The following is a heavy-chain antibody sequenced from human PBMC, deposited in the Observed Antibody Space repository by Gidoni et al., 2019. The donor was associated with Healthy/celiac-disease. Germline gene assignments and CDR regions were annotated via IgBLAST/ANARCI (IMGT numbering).Heavy chain of an antibody. Sequence: QVQLVQSGAEVKKPGSSVQVSCKASGGTFSSYGISWVRQAPGQGLEWMGRIIPILGIANYAQKFQGRVTITADKSTSTAYMELSSLRSEDTAVYYCARSFSSIAARPPPYWFDPWGQGTLVTVSS. CDR3: ARSFSSIAARPPPYWFDP. CDR2: IIPILGIA. V-gene: IGHV1-69*04. D-gene: IGHD6-6*01. CDR1: GGTFSSYG. J-gene: IGHJ5*02.